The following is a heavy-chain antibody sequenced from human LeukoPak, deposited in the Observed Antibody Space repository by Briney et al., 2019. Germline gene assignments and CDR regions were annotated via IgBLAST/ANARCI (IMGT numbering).Heavy chain of an antibody. CDR3: ARDGPYDSSGYYGVY. CDR1: GFTFSTYA. CDR2: ISYDGSNK. D-gene: IGHD3-22*01. V-gene: IGHV3-30-3*01. J-gene: IGHJ4*02. Sequence: GGSLRLSCAASGFTFSTYAMSWVRQAPGKGLQWVAVISYDGSNKYYADSVKGRFTISRDNSKNTLYLQMNSLRAEDTAVYYCARDGPYDSSGYYGVYWGQGTLVTVSS.